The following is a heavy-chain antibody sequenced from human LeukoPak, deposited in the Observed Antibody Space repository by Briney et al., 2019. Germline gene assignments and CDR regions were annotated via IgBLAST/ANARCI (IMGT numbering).Heavy chain of an antibody. D-gene: IGHD3-22*01. CDR1: GFTFSSYW. V-gene: IGHV3-30-3*01. CDR3: ARDGGPTMIVVVRPLDY. CDR2: ISYDGSNK. Sequence: PGGSLRLSCEASGFTFSSYWMSWVRQAPGKGLEWVAVISYDGSNKYYADSVKGRFTISRDNSKNTLYLQMNSLRAEDTAVYYCARDGGPTMIVVVRPLDYWGQGTLVTVSS. J-gene: IGHJ4*02.